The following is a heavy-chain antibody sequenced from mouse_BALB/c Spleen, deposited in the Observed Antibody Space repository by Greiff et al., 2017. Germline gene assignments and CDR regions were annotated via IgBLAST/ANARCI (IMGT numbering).Heavy chain of an antibody. CDR3: ARGEVYRYDGDYYAMDY. D-gene: IGHD2-14*01. CDR1: GFTFSSYG. Sequence: EVQRVESGGDLVKPGGSLKLSCAASGFTFSSYGMSWVRQTPDKRLEWVATISSGGSYTYYPDSVKGRFTISRDNAKNTQYLQMSSLKSEDTAMYYCARGEVYRYDGDYYAMDYWGQGTSVTVSS. CDR2: ISSGGSYT. V-gene: IGHV5-6*01. J-gene: IGHJ4*01.